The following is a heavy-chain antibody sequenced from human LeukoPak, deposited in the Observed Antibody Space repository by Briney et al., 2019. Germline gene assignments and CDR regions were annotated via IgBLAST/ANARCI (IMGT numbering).Heavy chain of an antibody. Sequence: GGSLRLSCAASGFTFSSFAIHWVRQAPGKGLEWVAVISYDGGTKYYADSVKGRFTISRDNSKNTLYLQVSGLRAEDTAVYYCARDIYLIRGVISRDFDYWGRGTLVTVSS. D-gene: IGHD3-10*01. CDR1: GFTFSSFA. V-gene: IGHV3-30-3*01. J-gene: IGHJ4*02. CDR2: ISYDGGTK. CDR3: ARDIYLIRGVISRDFDY.